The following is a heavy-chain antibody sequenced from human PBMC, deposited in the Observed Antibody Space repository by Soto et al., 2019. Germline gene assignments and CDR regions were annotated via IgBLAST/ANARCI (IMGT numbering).Heavy chain of an antibody. CDR2: IYYSGNT. V-gene: IGHV4-31*03. CDR3: ASTDYVAYYMDV. J-gene: IGHJ6*03. CDR1: GGSISSGYY. D-gene: IGHD3-10*02. Sequence: PSETLSLTCIVSGGSISSGYYWTWIRQHPGKGLEWIGYIYYSGNTYYNPSLKSRVTISVDTSKNQFSLKLSSVTAADTAVYYCASTDYVAYYMDVWGQGTTVTVSS.